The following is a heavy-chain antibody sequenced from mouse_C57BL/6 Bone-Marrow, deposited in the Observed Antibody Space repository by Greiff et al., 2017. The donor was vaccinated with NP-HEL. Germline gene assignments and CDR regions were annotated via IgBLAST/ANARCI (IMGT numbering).Heavy chain of an antibody. Sequence: VQLQQSGAELVKPGASVKISCKASGYTFTDYYINWVRQRPGQGLEWIGKIGPGSGSTYYTDKVKGKATLTADKSSSTAYMQLSSLTSEDSAVYFCARWGLRYFDYWGQGTTLTVSS. CDR3: ARWGLRYFDY. V-gene: IGHV1-77*01. CDR2: IGPGSGST. D-gene: IGHD2-4*01. CDR1: GYTFTDYY. J-gene: IGHJ2*01.